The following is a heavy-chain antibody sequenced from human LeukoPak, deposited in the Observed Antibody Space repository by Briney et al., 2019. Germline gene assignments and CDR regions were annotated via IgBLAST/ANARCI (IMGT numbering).Heavy chain of an antibody. Sequence: SETLSLACTVSGGSISSYYWGWIRQPPGKGLEWIGYIYYSGSTNYNPSLKSRVTISIDTSKNQFSLKLNSVTAADTAVYYCARGLIRQSAFDIWGQGTMVTVSS. J-gene: IGHJ3*02. D-gene: IGHD2-8*01. CDR3: ARGLIRQSAFDI. V-gene: IGHV4-59*01. CDR2: IYYSGST. CDR1: GGSISSYY.